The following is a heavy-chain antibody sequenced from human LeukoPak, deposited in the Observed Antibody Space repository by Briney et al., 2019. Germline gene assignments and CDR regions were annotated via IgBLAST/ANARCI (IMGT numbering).Heavy chain of an antibody. D-gene: IGHD3-22*01. J-gene: IGHJ4*02. V-gene: IGHV4-34*01. CDR3: ARGRRVLRGITMIVVVTKQPSLGYYFDY. CDR1: GGSFSGYY. CDR2: INHSGST. Sequence: SETLSLTCAVYGGSFSGYYWSWIRQPPGKGLEWIGEINHSGSTNYNPSLKSRVTISVDTSKNQFSLKLSSVTAADTAVYYCARGRRVLRGITMIVVVTKQPSLGYYFDYWGQGTLVTVSS.